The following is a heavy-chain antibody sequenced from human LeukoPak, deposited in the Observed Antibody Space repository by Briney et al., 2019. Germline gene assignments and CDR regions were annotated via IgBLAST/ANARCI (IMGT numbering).Heavy chain of an antibody. J-gene: IGHJ4*02. Sequence: PGGSLRLSCTVSGFTFNNYAMAWVRQAPGKGLEWVSGTNRRGDITGYADFVKGRFTISRDNAKNPLYLQMNSLRVEDTALYHCARKGLGGELGGFDSWGQGTLVTVSS. V-gene: IGHV3-20*01. CDR3: ARKGLGGELGGFDS. D-gene: IGHD1-7*01. CDR1: GFTFNNYA. CDR2: TNRRGDIT.